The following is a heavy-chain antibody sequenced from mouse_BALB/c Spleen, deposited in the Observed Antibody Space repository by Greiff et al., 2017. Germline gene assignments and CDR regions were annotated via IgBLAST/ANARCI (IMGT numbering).Heavy chain of an antibody. CDR3: AREGAFAY. Sequence: EVKLEESGPGLVKPSQPLSLTCTVTRYSITSDYAWNWIRQFPGNKLEWMGYISYSGSTSYNPSLKSRISITRDTSKNQFFLQLNSVTTEDTATYYCAREGAFAYWGQGTLVTVSA. CDR1: RYSITSDYA. V-gene: IGHV3-2*02. CDR2: ISYSGST. J-gene: IGHJ3*01. D-gene: IGHD3-1*01.